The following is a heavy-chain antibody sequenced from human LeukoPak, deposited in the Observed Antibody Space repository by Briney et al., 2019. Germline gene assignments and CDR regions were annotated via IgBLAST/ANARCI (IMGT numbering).Heavy chain of an antibody. CDR3: AMTSDPHDAFDI. J-gene: IGHJ3*02. V-gene: IGHV4-31*11. CDR1: GGSISSGGYY. CDR2: IFYSGRT. D-gene: IGHD4-17*01. Sequence: SETLSLTCAVSGGSISSGGYYWSWLRQFPGKGLERIVYIFYSGRTYYTPSLKSRVTISVDTSKNQSSLRLTSVTAADTAVYYCAMTSDPHDAFDIWGEGTMVTVSS.